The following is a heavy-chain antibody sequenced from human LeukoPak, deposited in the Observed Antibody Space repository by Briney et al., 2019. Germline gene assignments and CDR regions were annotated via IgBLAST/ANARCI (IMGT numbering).Heavy chain of an antibody. CDR1: GFTFSDYN. V-gene: IGHV3-11*04. D-gene: IGHD4-17*01. CDR2: ISRSGSTK. CDR3: AKDAAVTTPSAYFDS. J-gene: IGHJ4*02. Sequence: GGSLRLSCAASGFTFSDYNMRWIRQAPGKGLEWVSSISRSGSTKYYADSVKGRFTISRDNARSSLFLHLNSLRPEGTAVYYCAKDAAVTTPSAYFDSWGRGTQVIVSS.